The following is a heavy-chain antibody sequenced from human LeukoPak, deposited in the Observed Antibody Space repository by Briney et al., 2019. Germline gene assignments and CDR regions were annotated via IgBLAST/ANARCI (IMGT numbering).Heavy chain of an antibody. J-gene: IGHJ4*02. Sequence: GGSLRLSCAASGFSFSDYYMSWVRQAPGKGLEWVSDISGSGGTIYYADSVKGRFTISRDNAKNSLYLQMNSLRAEDTAVYYCARDRRTILDYWGQGTLVTVSS. V-gene: IGHV3-11*01. CDR3: ARDRRTILDY. CDR1: GFSFSDYY. CDR2: ISGSGGTI. D-gene: IGHD1-7*01.